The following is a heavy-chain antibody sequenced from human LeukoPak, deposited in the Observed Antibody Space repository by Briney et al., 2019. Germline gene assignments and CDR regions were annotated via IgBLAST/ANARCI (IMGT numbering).Heavy chain of an antibody. J-gene: IGHJ6*03. CDR1: GGTFSSYA. V-gene: IGHV1-69*05. CDR2: IIPIFGTA. CDR3: ARALGEVVPAASSSGRDYYYYYMDV. Sequence: ASVKVSCKASGGTFSSYAISWVRQAPGQGLEWMGGIIPIFGTANYAQKFQGRVTITTDESTSTAYMELSSLRSEDTAVYYCARALGEVVPAASSSGRDYYYYYMDVWGKGTTVTVSS. D-gene: IGHD2-2*01.